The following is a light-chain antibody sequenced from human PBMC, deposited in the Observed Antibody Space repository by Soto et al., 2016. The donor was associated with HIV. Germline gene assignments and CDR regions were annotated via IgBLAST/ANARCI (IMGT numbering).Light chain of an antibody. CDR1: QSISSW. CDR3: QQYNGR. J-gene: IGKJ1*01. Sequence: DIQMTQSPSTLSASVGDRVTITCRASQSISSWLAWYQQKPGKAPKLLIYKASSLESGVPSRFSGSGSGTEFTLTISSLQPDDFATYYCQQYNGRFGQGTKVE. CDR2: KAS. V-gene: IGKV1-5*03.